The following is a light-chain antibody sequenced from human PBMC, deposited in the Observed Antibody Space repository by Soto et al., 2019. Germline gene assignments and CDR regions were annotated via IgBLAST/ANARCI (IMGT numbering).Light chain of an antibody. CDR3: QQYDNLLALT. V-gene: IGKV1-33*01. J-gene: IGKJ4*01. CDR2: DAS. CDR1: QDISNY. Sequence: DIQMTQYPSSLSASVGDRVTITCQASQDISNYLNWYQQKPGKAPKLLIYDASNLETGVPSRFSGSGSGTDFTFTISSLQPEDIATYYCQQYDNLLALTFGGGTKVDNK.